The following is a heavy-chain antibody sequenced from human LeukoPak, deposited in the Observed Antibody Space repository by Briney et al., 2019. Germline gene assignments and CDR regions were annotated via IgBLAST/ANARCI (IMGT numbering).Heavy chain of an antibody. D-gene: IGHD1-1*01. J-gene: IGHJ5*01. V-gene: IGHV1-46*01. CDR3: ARETSDS. CDR1: GYTFTAYY. Sequence: GASVKVSCKASGYTFTAYYMHWVRQAPGQGLEWMGWINPSGSTTTYAQKFQGRVTMTRDTSTSTVYMELSSLRSEDTAVYYCARETSDSWGQGTLVTVSS. CDR2: INPSGSTT.